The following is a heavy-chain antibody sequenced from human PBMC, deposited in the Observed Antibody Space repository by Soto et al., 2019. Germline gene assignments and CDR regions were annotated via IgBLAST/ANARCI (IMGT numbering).Heavy chain of an antibody. CDR2: NYHSGTT. CDR3: VREAYIGYGHAIYH. J-gene: IGHJ5*02. Sequence: SETLSLPCAVSGVTISTYYWSWIRQPSGKGLEWIGYNYHSGTTNYNPSLKSRVTISVDTSKNQFSLRLTYVTAADTAIYYCVREAYIGYGHAIYHWCKGTLGTVST. CDR1: GVTISTYY. V-gene: IGHV4-59*01. D-gene: IGHD5-12*01.